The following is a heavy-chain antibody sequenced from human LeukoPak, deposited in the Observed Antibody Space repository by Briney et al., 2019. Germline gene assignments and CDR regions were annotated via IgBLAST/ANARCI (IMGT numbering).Heavy chain of an antibody. J-gene: IGHJ4*02. CDR2: IYPGDSDI. CDR1: GYNFNTSW. D-gene: IGHD2/OR15-2a*01. CDR3: ARAGYSNRWDGVDY. Sequence: GESLKISCKASGYNFNTSWIGWVRQMPGKGLKWMAIIYPGDSDIKYSPSFEGQVTVSADRSIYTAYLQWSSLKASDSAMYYCARAGYSNRWDGVDYWGQGTLVTVSS. V-gene: IGHV5-51*01.